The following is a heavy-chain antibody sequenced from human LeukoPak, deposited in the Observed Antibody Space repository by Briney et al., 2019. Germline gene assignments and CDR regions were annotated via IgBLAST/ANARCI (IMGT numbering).Heavy chain of an antibody. CDR3: ARDLYPGY. CDR1: GFTFSIYS. Sequence: PGGSLRLSCAASGFTFSIYSMNWVRQAPGKGLEWASYISSSSSTIHYVDSVKGRFTISRDDAKNSLYLQMNNLRAEDTAVYYCARDLYPGYWGQGTLVTVSS. J-gene: IGHJ4*02. D-gene: IGHD3-16*01. V-gene: IGHV3-48*01. CDR2: ISSSSSTI.